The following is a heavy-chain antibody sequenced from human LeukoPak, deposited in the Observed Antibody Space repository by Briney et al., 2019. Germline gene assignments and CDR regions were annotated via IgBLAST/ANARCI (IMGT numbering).Heavy chain of an antibody. CDR2: ISGSGGST. V-gene: IGHV3-23*01. CDR3: AKGGGWLQFHYFDY. CDR1: GFTFSSYA. Sequence: GGSLRLSRAASGFTFSSYAMSWVRQAPGKGLEWVSAISGSGGSTYYADSVKGRFTISRDNSKNTLYLQMNSLRAEDTAVYYCAKGGGWLQFHYFDYWGQGTLVTVSS. D-gene: IGHD5-24*01. J-gene: IGHJ4*02.